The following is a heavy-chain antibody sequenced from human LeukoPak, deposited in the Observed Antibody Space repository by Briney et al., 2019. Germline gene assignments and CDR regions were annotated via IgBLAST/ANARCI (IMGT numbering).Heavy chain of an antibody. J-gene: IGHJ6*02. V-gene: IGHV3-23*01. CDR1: GFTFSSYA. Sequence: GGSLRLSCAASGFTFSSYAMSWVRQAPGKGLEWVSAISGSGGSTYYADSVKGRFTISRDNSKNTLYLQMNSLRAEDTAVYYCATQDSSGPGGYYYYGMDVWGQGTTVTASS. D-gene: IGHD6-19*01. CDR3: ATQDSSGPGGYYYYGMDV. CDR2: ISGSGGST.